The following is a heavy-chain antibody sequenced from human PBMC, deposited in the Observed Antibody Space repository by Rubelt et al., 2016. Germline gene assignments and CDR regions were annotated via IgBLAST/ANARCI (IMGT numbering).Heavy chain of an antibody. Sequence: QVQLVQSGAEVKKPGSSVKVSCKASGGTFSSYAISWVRQAPGQGLEWMGGIIPIFGTANYAQKFQGIVTITADESTSTAYMELSSLRSEDTAVYYCAREGVAGTSNYYYYGMDVWGQGTTVIVS. CDR3: AREGVAGTSNYYYYGMDV. CDR2: IIPIFGTA. CDR1: GGTFSSYA. J-gene: IGHJ6*02. V-gene: IGHV1-69*01. D-gene: IGHD6-19*01.